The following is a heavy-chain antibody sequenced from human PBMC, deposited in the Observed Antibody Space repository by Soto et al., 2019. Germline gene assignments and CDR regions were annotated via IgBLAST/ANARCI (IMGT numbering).Heavy chain of an antibody. CDR1: GFTFSGSA. CDR3: TSPYDSSGYAI. Sequence: EVQLVESGGGLVQPGGSLKLSCAASGFTFSGSAMHWVRQASGKGLEWVGRIRSKANSYATAYAASVKGRFTISRDDSKNTAYLQMNSLKSEDTAVYYCTSPYDSSGYAIWGQGTMVTVSS. V-gene: IGHV3-73*01. CDR2: IRSKANSYAT. D-gene: IGHD3-22*01. J-gene: IGHJ3*02.